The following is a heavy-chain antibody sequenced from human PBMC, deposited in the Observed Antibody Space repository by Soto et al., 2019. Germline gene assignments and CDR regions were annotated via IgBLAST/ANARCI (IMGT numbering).Heavy chain of an antibody. CDR1: GGSISSYS. CDR2: VYDSGTT. D-gene: IGHD3-3*01. Sequence: SETLSLTCTDSGGSISSYSWSLIRQSPGKGPEWIGYVYDSGTTNYNPSLESRVTMSLDTSKNQFSLKLNAVTAADTAVYFCARDRSDFWSGHYGMDVWGQGTTVT. V-gene: IGHV4-59*01. J-gene: IGHJ6*02. CDR3: ARDRSDFWSGHYGMDV.